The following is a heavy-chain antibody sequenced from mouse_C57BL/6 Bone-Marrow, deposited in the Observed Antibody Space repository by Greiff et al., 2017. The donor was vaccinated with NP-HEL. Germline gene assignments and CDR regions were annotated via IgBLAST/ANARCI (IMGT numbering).Heavy chain of an antibody. CDR2: IHPNSGST. CDR1: GYTFTSYW. J-gene: IGHJ2*01. V-gene: IGHV1-64*01. D-gene: IGHD1-1*02. Sequence: QVQLKQPGAELVKPGASVKLSCKASGYTFTSYWMHWVKQRPGQGLEWIGMIHPNSGSTNYNEKFKSKATLTVDKSSSTAYMQLSSLTSEDSAVYYCARYGLYYFDYWGQGTTLTVSS. CDR3: ARYGLYYFDY.